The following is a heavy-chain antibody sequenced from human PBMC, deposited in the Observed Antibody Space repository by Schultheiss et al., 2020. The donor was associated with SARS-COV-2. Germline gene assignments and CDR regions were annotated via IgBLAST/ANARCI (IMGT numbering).Heavy chain of an antibody. D-gene: IGHD3-3*01. CDR3: ARAPRITIFGNKGGYMDV. CDR2: INHSGST. CDR1: GGSFSGYY. J-gene: IGHJ6*03. Sequence: GSLRLSCAVYGGSFSGYYWSWIRQPPGKGLEWIGEINHSGSTNYNPSLKSRVTISVDTSKNQFSLKLSSVTAADTAVYYCARAPRITIFGNKGGYMDVWGKGTTVTVSS. V-gene: IGHV4-34*01.